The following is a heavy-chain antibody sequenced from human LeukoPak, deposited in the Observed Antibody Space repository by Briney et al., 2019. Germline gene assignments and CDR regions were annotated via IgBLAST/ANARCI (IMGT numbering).Heavy chain of an antibody. CDR2: ISGSGGST. J-gene: IGHJ4*02. Sequence: PGGSLGLSCAASGFTFSSYAMSWVRQAPGKGLEWVSAISGSGGSTYYADSVKGRFTISRDNSKNTLYLQMNSLRAEDTAVYYCAKDSGTYYYDSSGYYYWGQGTLVTVSS. V-gene: IGHV3-23*01. CDR3: AKDSGTYYYDSSGYYY. CDR1: GFTFSSYA. D-gene: IGHD3-22*01.